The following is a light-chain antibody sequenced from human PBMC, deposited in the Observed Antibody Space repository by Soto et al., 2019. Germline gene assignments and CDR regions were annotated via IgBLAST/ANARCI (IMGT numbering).Light chain of an antibody. Sequence: QSALTQPASVSGSPGQSITISCTGTRNDIGDYSFVSWYQQHPGKVPKLLIYEVSDRPSGVSSRFSGSKSGNTASLTISGLQAEDEAHYFCSSYTGTSTYVFGRGTKLTVL. J-gene: IGLJ1*01. CDR1: RNDIGDYSF. CDR3: SSYTGTSTYV. V-gene: IGLV2-14*01. CDR2: EVS.